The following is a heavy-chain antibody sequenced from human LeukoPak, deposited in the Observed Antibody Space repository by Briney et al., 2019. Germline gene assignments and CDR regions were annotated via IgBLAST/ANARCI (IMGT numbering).Heavy chain of an antibody. CDR1: GDSVSSNSAA. V-gene: IGHV6-1*01. Sequence: SQTLSLTCAISGDSVSSNSAAWNWTRQSPSRGLEWLGRTYYRSKWYNDYAVSVKSRITINPDTSKNQFPLQLNSVTPEDTAAYYCARDSVLAAAGSFDYWGQGTLVTVSS. J-gene: IGHJ4*02. CDR2: TYYRSKWYN. CDR3: ARDSVLAAAGSFDY. D-gene: IGHD6-13*01.